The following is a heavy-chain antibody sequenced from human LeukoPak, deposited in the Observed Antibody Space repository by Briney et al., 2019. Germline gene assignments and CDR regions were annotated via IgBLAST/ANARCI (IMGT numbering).Heavy chain of an antibody. CDR1: GGTFSSLT. V-gene: IGHV1-69*13. CDR2: IIPIFGRA. D-gene: IGHD2-2*01. J-gene: IGHJ4*02. CDR3: ADLVYCSSSSCYEPFNQT. Sequence: SVKVSCKASGGTFSSLTINWVRQAPGQGLEWMGGIIPIFGRANYAQKFRGRVTITADDSTSTAYMELSSLRSEDTAVYYCADLVYCSSSSCYEPFNQTWGQGTLVTVSP.